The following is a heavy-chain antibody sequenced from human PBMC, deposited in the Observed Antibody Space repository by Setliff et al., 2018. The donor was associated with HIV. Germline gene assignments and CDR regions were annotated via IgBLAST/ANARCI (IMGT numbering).Heavy chain of an antibody. V-gene: IGHV4-4*09. CDR1: GGSISSYY. D-gene: IGHD6-6*01. CDR3: ARERGSSSGYYYYGMDV. CDR2: IYTSGST. J-gene: IGHJ6*02. Sequence: SETLSLTCTVSGGSISSYYWSWIRQPPGKGLEWIGYIYTSGSTNYNPSLKSRVTISVDTSKNQFSLKLSSVTAADTAVYYCARERGSSSGYYYYGMDVWGQGTTVTVS.